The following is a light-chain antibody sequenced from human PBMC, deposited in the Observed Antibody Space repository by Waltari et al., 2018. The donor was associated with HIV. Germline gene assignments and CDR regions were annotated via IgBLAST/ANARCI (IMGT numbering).Light chain of an antibody. J-gene: IGLJ3*02. Sequence: SYELTQPPSVSVSPGQTATLTCSGDALPKRTAYWYQQRSGQAPVLVMYDDNKRPSGIPERFSGSTSGTTATLTVSRAQVDDEADYYCYSTDTTGYERVFGGGTKLTVL. CDR1: ALPKRT. CDR3: YSTDTTGYERV. CDR2: DDN. V-gene: IGLV3-10*01.